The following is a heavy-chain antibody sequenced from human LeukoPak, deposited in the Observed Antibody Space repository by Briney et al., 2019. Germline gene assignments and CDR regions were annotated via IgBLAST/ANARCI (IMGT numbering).Heavy chain of an antibody. CDR2: IYPGDSDT. D-gene: IGHD3-22*01. CDR1: GNSFTNYW. V-gene: IGHV5-51*01. Sequence: GESLKISCKGPGNSFTNYWIGWVRQMPGKGLEWMGIIYPGDSDTRYSPSFQGQVTISADKSISTAYLQWSSLKASDTAMYYCARLSYYRDSSGYYAWFDPWGQGTLVTVSS. J-gene: IGHJ5*02. CDR3: ARLSYYRDSSGYYAWFDP.